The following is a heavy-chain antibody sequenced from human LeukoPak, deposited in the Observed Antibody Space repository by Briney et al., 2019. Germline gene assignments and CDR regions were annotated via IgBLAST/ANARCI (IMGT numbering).Heavy chain of an antibody. J-gene: IGHJ4*02. CDR3: AKGRGGGSGYFFDY. CDR1: GFTFSSSA. Sequence: GGSLRLSCAASGFTFSSSAMTWVRQAPGKGLEWVSLITGISGTTYYADSVKGRFTISRDSSKNTLYLQMNSLRAEDTAVYHCAKGRGGGSGYFFDYWGQGTLDTVFS. D-gene: IGHD2-15*01. CDR2: ITGISGTT. V-gene: IGHV3-23*01.